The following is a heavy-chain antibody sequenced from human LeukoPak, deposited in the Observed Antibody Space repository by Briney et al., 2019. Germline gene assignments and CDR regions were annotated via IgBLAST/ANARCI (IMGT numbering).Heavy chain of an antibody. CDR2: IWYDGSNK. V-gene: IGHV3-33*06. J-gene: IGHJ4*02. CDR1: GFTFSSYG. D-gene: IGHD3-22*01. Sequence: GGSLRLSCAASGFTFSSYGMHWVRQAPGKGLEWAAVIWYDGSNKYYADSVKGRFTISRDNSKNTLYLQMNSLRAEDTAVYYCAKEPGYYDSSGYYYDYWGQGTLVTVSS. CDR3: AKEPGYYDSSGYYYDY.